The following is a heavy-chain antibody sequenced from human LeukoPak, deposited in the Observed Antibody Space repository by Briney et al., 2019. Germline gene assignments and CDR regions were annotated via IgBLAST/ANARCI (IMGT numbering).Heavy chain of an antibody. J-gene: IGHJ4*02. CDR2: IDHSGST. CDR1: GGSFSGYY. D-gene: IGHD6-13*01. CDR3: ASGAAYLDY. Sequence: SETLSLTCAVYGGSFSGYYWSWIRQPPGKGLEWIGEIDHSGSTNYNPSLKSRVTISVDTSKNQFSLKLSSVTAADTAVYYCASGAAYLDYWGQGTLVTVSS. V-gene: IGHV4-34*01.